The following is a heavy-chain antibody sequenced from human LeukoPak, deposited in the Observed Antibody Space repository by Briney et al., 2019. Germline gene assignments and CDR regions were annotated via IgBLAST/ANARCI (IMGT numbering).Heavy chain of an antibody. J-gene: IGHJ4*02. CDR1: GYTFTSYG. D-gene: IGHD3-10*01. Sequence: ASVKVSCKASGYTFTSYGISWVRQAPGRGLEWMGWISAYNGNTNYAQKLQGRVTMTTDTSTSTAYMELRSLRSDDTAVYYCARDRAMVRGVIITFPPDYWGQGTLVTVSS. CDR3: ARDRAMVRGVIITFPPDY. CDR2: ISAYNGNT. V-gene: IGHV1-18*04.